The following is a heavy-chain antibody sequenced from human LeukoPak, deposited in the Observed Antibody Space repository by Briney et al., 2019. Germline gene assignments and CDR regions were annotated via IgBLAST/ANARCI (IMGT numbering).Heavy chain of an antibody. D-gene: IGHD4-17*01. CDR2: MNPNSGNT. CDR1: GYTFTSYY. J-gene: IGHJ6*03. CDR3: ARYGYYYMDV. Sequence: ASVKVSCKASGYTFTSYYMHWVRQAPGQGLEWMGWMNPNSGNTGYAQKFQGRVTMTRNTSISTAYMELSSLRSEDTAVYYCARYGYYYMDVWGKGTTVTISS. V-gene: IGHV1-8*02.